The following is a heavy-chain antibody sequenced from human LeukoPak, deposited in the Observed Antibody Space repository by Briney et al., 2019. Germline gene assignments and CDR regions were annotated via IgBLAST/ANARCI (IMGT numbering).Heavy chain of an antibody. D-gene: IGHD6-13*01. V-gene: IGHV4-39*01. J-gene: IGHJ5*02. CDR2: IYYGGST. CDR3: ARLRQQLSWFDP. CDR1: GGSISSSTYY. Sequence: PSETLSLTCTVPGGSISSSTYYWGWVRQPPGKGLEFIGTIYYGGSTYYNPSLKSRVTISVDTSKNQFSLKVSSVTAADTAVYYCARLRQQLSWFDPWGQGTLVTVSS.